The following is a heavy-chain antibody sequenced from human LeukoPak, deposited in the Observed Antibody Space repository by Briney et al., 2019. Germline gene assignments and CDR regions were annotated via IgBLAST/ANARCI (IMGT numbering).Heavy chain of an antibody. CDR1: GFSCYSYS. CDR3: SIEDGYNSQLWDY. CDR2: ISSSSSYI. Sequence: GSLTCSGSASGFSCYSYSRDRVRQAPGKGLEWVSSISSSSSYIYYADSVKGRFTISRDNAKNYVYLQIDSLRAEDTAVYYCSIEDGYNSQLWDYLVQRTLVTVSS. D-gene: IGHD5-24*01. V-gene: IGHV3-21*01. J-gene: IGHJ4*02.